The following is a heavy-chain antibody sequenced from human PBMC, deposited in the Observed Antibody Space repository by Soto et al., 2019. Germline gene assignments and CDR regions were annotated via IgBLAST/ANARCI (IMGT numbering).Heavy chain of an antibody. D-gene: IGHD1-26*01. J-gene: IGHJ4*02. V-gene: IGHV3-30*18. CDR3: AKDLSMEGATPFDY. CDR1: GFTFSSYG. CDR2: ISYDGSNK. Sequence: GGSLRLSCAASGFTFSSYGMHWGRQAPGKGLEWVAVISYDGSNKYYADSVKGRFTISRDNSKNTLYLQMNSLRAEDTAVYYCAKDLSMEGATPFDYWGQGTLVTVSS.